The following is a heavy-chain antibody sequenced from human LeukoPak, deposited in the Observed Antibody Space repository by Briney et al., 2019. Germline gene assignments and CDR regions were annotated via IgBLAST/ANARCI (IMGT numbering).Heavy chain of an antibody. Sequence: ASVKVSCKASGYTFTSYGISWVRQAPGQGLEWMGWISAYNGNTNYAQKLQGRVTMTTDTSTSTAYMELRSLRSDDTAVYYCARDNWASTRAYYYDSSGYQGSDWYFDLWGRGTLVTVS. CDR1: GYTFTSYG. V-gene: IGHV1-18*01. D-gene: IGHD3-22*01. CDR2: ISAYNGNT. CDR3: ARDNWASTRAYYYDSSGYQGSDWYFDL. J-gene: IGHJ2*01.